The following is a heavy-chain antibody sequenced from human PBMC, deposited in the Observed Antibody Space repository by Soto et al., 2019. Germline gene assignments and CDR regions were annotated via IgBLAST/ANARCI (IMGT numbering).Heavy chain of an antibody. V-gene: IGHV3-30*18. D-gene: IGHD3-10*01. J-gene: IGHJ4*02. Sequence: QVQLVESGGGVVQPGRSLRLSCAASGFTFSSYGMHWDRQAPGKGLEWVAVISYDGSNKYYADSVKGRFTISRDNSKNTLYLQMNSLRAEDTAVYYCSKEARVRSTGLWYYWGQGTLVIVSS. CDR3: SKEARVRSTGLWYY. CDR2: ISYDGSNK. CDR1: GFTFSSYG.